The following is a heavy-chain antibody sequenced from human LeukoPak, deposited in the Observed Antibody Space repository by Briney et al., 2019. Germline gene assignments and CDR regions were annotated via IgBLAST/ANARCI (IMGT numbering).Heavy chain of an antibody. D-gene: IGHD3-10*01. CDR2: IFYSGST. CDR3: ARRGTYYYGSGSYWGAFDM. CDR1: GGSVSSSSYY. J-gene: IGHJ3*02. Sequence: SETLSLTCTVSGGSVSSSSYYWGWIRQPPGEGLEWIGNIFYSGSTYYNPSLKSRVTISVDTSKNQFSLNLSSVTAADTAVYYCARRGTYYYGSGSYWGAFDMWGQGTMVTVSS. V-gene: IGHV4-39*01.